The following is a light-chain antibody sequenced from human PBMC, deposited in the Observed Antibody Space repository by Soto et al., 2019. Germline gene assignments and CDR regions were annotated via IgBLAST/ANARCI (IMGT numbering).Light chain of an antibody. CDR2: GDS. J-gene: IGLJ3*02. V-gene: IGLV1-40*01. CDR3: QSYDSSLSGWV. CDR1: SSNIGADYD. Sequence: QSVLTQPPSVSAAPGQRVTISCTGSSSNIGADYDVHWYQQFPGAAPKLLIYGDSIRPSGVPDRFSGSKSGTSASLAITGLQAEDEADYYCQSYDSSLSGWVFGRGTKLTVL.